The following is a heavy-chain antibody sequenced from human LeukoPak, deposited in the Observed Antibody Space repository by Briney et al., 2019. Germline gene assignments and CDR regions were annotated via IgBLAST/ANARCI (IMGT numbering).Heavy chain of an antibody. V-gene: IGHV1-69*01. Sequence: GSSVKVSCKASGGTFSSYAISWVRQAPGQGLEWMGGIIPIFGTANYAQKFQGRVTITADESTSTAYMELSSLRSEDTAVYYCARAYDFWSGNYYGMDVWGQGTTVTVSS. CDR1: GGTFSSYA. D-gene: IGHD3-3*01. CDR3: ARAYDFWSGNYYGMDV. CDR2: IIPIFGTA. J-gene: IGHJ6*02.